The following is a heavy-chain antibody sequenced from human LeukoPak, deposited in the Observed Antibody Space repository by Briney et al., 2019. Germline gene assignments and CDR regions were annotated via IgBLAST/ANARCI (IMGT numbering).Heavy chain of an antibody. J-gene: IGHJ3*02. CDR1: GGSISSSSYY. V-gene: IGHV4-39*01. Sequence: SETLSLTCTVSGGSISSSSYYWGWIRQPPGKGLEWIGSIYYSGSTYYNPSLKSRVTISVDTSKNQFSLKLSSVTAADTAVYYCARPTTVVIPSDAFDIWGQGTTVTVSS. CDR3: ARPTTVVIPSDAFDI. D-gene: IGHD4-23*01. CDR2: IYYSGST.